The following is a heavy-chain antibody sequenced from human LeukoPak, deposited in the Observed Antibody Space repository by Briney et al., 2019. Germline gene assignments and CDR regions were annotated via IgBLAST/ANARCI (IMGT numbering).Heavy chain of an antibody. J-gene: IGHJ2*01. CDR2: IYYSGST. V-gene: IGHV4-59*08. Sequence: SETLSLTCTVSGGSISSYYWSWIRQPPGKGLEWIGDIYYSGSTNYNPSLKSRVTISVDTSKNQFSLKLSSVTAADTAVYYCARVNIGQQLTIYWYFDLWGRGTLVTVSS. CDR3: ARVNIGQQLTIYWYFDL. CDR1: GGSISSYY. D-gene: IGHD6-13*01.